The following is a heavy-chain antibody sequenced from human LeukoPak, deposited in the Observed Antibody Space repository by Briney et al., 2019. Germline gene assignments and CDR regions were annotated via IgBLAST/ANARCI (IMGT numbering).Heavy chain of an antibody. Sequence: GGSLRLSCAASGFTSSDYYMSWVRQAPGKGLEWVSFISSSGSTINYADSVKGRFTISRDNAKNSLYLQMNSLRAEDTAVYYCARDTYGDYSLDYWGQGTLVTVSS. J-gene: IGHJ4*02. CDR1: GFTSSDYY. CDR2: ISSSGSTI. D-gene: IGHD4-17*01. CDR3: ARDTYGDYSLDY. V-gene: IGHV3-11*01.